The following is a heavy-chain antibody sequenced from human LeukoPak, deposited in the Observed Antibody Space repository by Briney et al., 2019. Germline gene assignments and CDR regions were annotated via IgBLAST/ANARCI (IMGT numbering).Heavy chain of an antibody. CDR1: GYNLATYG. CDR2: ISAYNGNT. V-gene: IGHV1-18*01. J-gene: IGHJ4*02. Sequence: ASVKVSCKASGYNLATYGVSWVRQAPGQGLEWMGWISAYNGNTNSAQKLQGRVTMTTDTSTSTAYMELRSLRSDDTAVYYCARQSEWFGEFRSYYFDYWGQGTLVTVSS. D-gene: IGHD3-10*01. CDR3: ARQSEWFGEFRSYYFDY.